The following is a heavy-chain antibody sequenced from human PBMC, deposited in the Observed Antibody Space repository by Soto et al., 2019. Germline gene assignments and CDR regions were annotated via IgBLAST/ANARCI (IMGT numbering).Heavy chain of an antibody. D-gene: IGHD3-22*01. CDR1: GYTFTSYA. Sequence: ASVKVSCKASGYTFTSYAMHWVRQAPGQRLEWMGWINAGNGNTKYSQKFQGRVTITRDTSASTAYMELSSLRSEDTAVYYCASASSGYYYPSYRFDYWGQGTLVTVSS. CDR2: INAGNGNT. V-gene: IGHV1-3*01. CDR3: ASASSGYYYPSYRFDY. J-gene: IGHJ4*02.